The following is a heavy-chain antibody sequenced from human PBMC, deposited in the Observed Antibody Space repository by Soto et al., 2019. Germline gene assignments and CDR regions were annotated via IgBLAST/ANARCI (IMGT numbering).Heavy chain of an antibody. D-gene: IGHD3-9*01. CDR1: GFTFSSYS. V-gene: IGHV3-21*01. J-gene: IGHJ3*02. Sequence: EVQLVESEGGLDKPGGSLRLSCAASGFTFSSYSMNWVRQAPGKGLEWVSSISSSSSYIYYADSVKGRFTISRDNAKNSLYLQMNSLRAEDTAGYYCARVRYFDWLFTDAFDIWGQGTMVTVSS. CDR3: ARVRYFDWLFTDAFDI. CDR2: ISSSSSYI.